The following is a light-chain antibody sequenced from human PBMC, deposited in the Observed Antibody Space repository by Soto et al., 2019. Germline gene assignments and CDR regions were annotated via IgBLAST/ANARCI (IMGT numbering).Light chain of an antibody. J-gene: IGLJ2*01. CDR2: DVR. CDR1: SSNIGGYSF. CDR3: CSYAGTYSVI. V-gene: IGLV2-11*01. Sequence: QYALTQPPSVSGSPGQSVTISCSGTSSNIGGYSFVSCYQQHPGNTPKLIIYDVRNRPSGVPDRFSGSKSGNTASLTISGLQAEDEADYYCCSYAGTYSVIFGGGTKLTGL.